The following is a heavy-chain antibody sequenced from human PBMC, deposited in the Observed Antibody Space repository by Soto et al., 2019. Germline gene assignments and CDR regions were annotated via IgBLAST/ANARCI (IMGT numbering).Heavy chain of an antibody. CDR3: ARRGSGLVDF. CDR1: GYTFTSCD. J-gene: IGHJ4*02. CDR2: ISAYNGDT. Sequence: ASVKVSCKASGYTFTSCDISWVRQAPGQGLEWMRWISAYNGDTNYVQKFQGRVTMTTDTSTGTAYMELRSLRSDDTAVYYCARRGSGLVDFWGQGTLVTVSS. V-gene: IGHV1-18*04. D-gene: IGHD6-19*01.